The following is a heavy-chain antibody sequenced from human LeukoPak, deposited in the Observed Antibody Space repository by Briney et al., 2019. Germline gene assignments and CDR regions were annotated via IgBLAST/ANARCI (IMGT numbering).Heavy chain of an antibody. CDR3: ASARRWLQRNWFDP. D-gene: IGHD5-24*01. J-gene: IGHJ5*02. CDR1: GGSISTYY. V-gene: IGHV4-59*08. CDR2: IYYSGGT. Sequence: SETLSLTCTVSGGSISTYYWSWVRQPPGKGLEWIGYIYYSGGTNYNPSLKSRVTISVDTSKNQFSLKLSSVTAADTAVYYCASARRWLQRNWFDPWGQGTLVTVSS.